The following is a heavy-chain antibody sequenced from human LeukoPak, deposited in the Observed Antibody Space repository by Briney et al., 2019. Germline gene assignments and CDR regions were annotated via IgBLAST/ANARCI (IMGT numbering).Heavy chain of an antibody. CDR2: FNPNSGGT. V-gene: IGHV1-2*06. Sequence: ASVKVSCKASGYTFTGYYMHWVRQAPGQGLEWMGRFNPNSGGTNYAQKFQGRVTMTRDTSISTAYMELGRPRSDDTAVYYCARDGGSGGSPLQFTPDYWGQGTLVTVSS. CDR1: GYTFTGYY. D-gene: IGHD2-15*01. CDR3: ARDGGSGGSPLQFTPDY. J-gene: IGHJ4*02.